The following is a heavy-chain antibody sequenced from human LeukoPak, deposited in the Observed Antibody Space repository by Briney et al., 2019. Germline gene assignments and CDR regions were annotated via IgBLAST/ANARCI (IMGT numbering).Heavy chain of an antibody. V-gene: IGHV4-59*08. CDR2: IYYSGST. Sequence: PSETLSLTCTVSGRSISSYYWSWIRQPPGKGLEWIGYIYYSGSTNYNPSLKSRVTISVDTSKNQFSLKLSSVTAADTAVYYCAGGVYYYDSSGYSGLDIWGQGTMVTVSS. D-gene: IGHD3-22*01. J-gene: IGHJ3*02. CDR3: AGGVYYYDSSGYSGLDI. CDR1: GRSISSYY.